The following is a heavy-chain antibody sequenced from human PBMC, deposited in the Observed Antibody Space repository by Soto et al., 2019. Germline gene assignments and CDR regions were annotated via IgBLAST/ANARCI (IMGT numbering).Heavy chain of an antibody. CDR1: GFTFSSYE. CDR2: IGSSGSTI. Sequence: GGSLRLSCAASGFTFSSYEMNWVRQAPGKGLEWVSYIGSSGSTIYYADSVKGRFTISRDNANNSLYLRMNSLRAEDTAVYYCARFSNIGYDFGYWGQGTLVTVSS. CDR3: ARFSNIGYDFGY. J-gene: IGHJ4*02. V-gene: IGHV3-48*03. D-gene: IGHD5-12*01.